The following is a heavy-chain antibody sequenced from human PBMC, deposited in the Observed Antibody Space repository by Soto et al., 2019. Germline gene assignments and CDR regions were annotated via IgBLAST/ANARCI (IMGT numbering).Heavy chain of an antibody. V-gene: IGHV1-69*01. CDR2: IIPIFGTA. J-gene: IGHJ5*02. Sequence: QVQLVQSGAEVRKPGSSVKVSCKASGGTFSSYAISWVRQAPGQGLEWMGGIIPIFGTANYAQKFQGRVTITADESTGTAYMELNSLRSEDTAVYYCARDGRRGSYLLIGQRWFDPWGQGTLVTVSS. CDR3: ARDGRRGSYLLIGQRWFDP. D-gene: IGHD1-26*01. CDR1: GGTFSSYA.